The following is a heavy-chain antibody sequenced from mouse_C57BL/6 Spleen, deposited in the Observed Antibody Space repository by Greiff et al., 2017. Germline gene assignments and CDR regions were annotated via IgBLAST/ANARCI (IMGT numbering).Heavy chain of an antibody. J-gene: IGHJ3*01. V-gene: IGHV1-64*01. CDR3: ASYGYDEFAY. Sequence: QVHVKQPGAELVKPGASVKLSCKASGYTFTSYWMHWVKQRPGQGLEWIGMIHPNSGSTNYNEKFKSKATLTVDKSSSTAYMQLSSLTSEDSAVYYCASYGYDEFAYWGQGTLVTVSA. CDR2: IHPNSGST. D-gene: IGHD2-2*01. CDR1: GYTFTSYW.